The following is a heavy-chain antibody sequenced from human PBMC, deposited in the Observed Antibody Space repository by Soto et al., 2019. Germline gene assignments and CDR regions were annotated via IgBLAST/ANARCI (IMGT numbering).Heavy chain of an antibody. J-gene: IGHJ4*02. CDR3: ATEASISRGPIPLAY. CDR1: GYTFTDYH. D-gene: IGHD3-3*01. Sequence: ASVKVSCKASGYTFTDYHLHWVRQAPGHGLEWMGWINPYNGATNSAQKFHDRVTLTRDTSSGTAYIELSSLRADDTAIYYCATEASISRGPIPLAYWGQGSLVTVSS. CDR2: INPYNGAT. V-gene: IGHV1-2*02.